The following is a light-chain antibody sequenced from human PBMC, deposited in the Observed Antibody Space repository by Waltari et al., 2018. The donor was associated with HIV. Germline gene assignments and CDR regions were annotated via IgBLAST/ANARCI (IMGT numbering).Light chain of an antibody. CDR3: ATWEHRLNGPI. CDR2: SNK. Sequence: QSVLTQPPSASGTPGQRVTISCSGGSSNIGTYSVNWYQQVPGTAPKLLIYSNKQGPAGVPDRFSGSKSGTSASLAISGLQSEDEADYYCATWEHRLNGPIFGGGTRLTVL. J-gene: IGLJ2*01. CDR1: SSNIGTYS. V-gene: IGLV1-44*01.